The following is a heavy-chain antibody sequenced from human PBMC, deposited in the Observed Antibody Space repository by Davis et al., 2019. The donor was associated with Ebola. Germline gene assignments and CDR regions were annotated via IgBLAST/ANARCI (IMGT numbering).Heavy chain of an antibody. CDR2: ISGSGGST. CDR3: ARDVVVDIPYGMDV. J-gene: IGHJ6*02. Sequence: GESLKISCAASGFTFSSYAMSWVRQAPGKGLEWVSAISGSGGSTYYADSVKDRFTISRDNSKNSLYLQMNSLRDEDTAVYYCARDVVVDIPYGMDVWGQGTTVTVSS. V-gene: IGHV3-23*01. D-gene: IGHD2-15*01. CDR1: GFTFSSYA.